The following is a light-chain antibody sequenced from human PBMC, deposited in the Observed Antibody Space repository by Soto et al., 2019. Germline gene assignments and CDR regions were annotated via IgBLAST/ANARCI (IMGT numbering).Light chain of an antibody. CDR1: SSDVGAYDF. CDR3: SSYAGSNNLG. CDR2: EVT. V-gene: IGLV2-8*01. Sequence: QSALTQPPPASGSPGQSVTISCTGSSSDVGAYDFVSWYQQHPGKAPKLMIYEVTKRPSGVPDRFSGSKSGNTASLTVSGLQAEDEADYYCSSYAGSNNLGFGGGTKLTVL. J-gene: IGLJ2*01.